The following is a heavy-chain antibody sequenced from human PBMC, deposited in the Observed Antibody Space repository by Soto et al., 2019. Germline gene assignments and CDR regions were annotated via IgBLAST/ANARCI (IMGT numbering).Heavy chain of an antibody. CDR3: ARVFPSYYDILSGYYNSGDY. D-gene: IGHD3-9*01. CDR1: GYTFTSYG. J-gene: IGHJ4*02. V-gene: IGHV1-18*01. CDR2: ISAYNGNT. Sequence: ASVKVSCKASGYTFTSYGISWVRQAPGQGLEWMGWISAYNGNTNYAQKLQGRVTMTTDTSTSTAYMELRSLRSDDTAVYYCARVFPSYYDILSGYYNSGDYWGQGPLVTVSS.